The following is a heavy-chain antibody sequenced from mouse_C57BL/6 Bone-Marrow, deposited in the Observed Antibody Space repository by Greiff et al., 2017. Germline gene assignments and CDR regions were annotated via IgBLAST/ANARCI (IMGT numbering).Heavy chain of an antibody. CDR2: IDPENGDT. J-gene: IGHJ4*01. CDR1: GFNIKDDY. Sequence: EVQLQQSGAELVRPGASVKLSCTASGFNIKDDYMHWVKQRPEQGLEWIGWIDPENGDTEYASKFQGKATITADTSSNTAYLQLSSLTSEDTAVYYCTTGSMDYWGQGTSVTVSS. V-gene: IGHV14-4*01. CDR3: TTGSMDY.